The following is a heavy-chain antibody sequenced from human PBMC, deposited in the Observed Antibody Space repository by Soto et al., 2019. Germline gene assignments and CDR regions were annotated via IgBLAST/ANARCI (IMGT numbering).Heavy chain of an antibody. J-gene: IGHJ6*02. D-gene: IGHD5-18*01. V-gene: IGHV3-23*01. CDR1: GFTFSSYA. Sequence: GGSLRLPCXASGFTFSSYAMSWVRQAPGKGLEWVSAISGSGGSTYYADSVKGRFTISRDNSKNTLYLQMNSLRAEDTAVYYCAKVDTAMVVVYYYYGMDVWGQGTTVTVSS. CDR3: AKVDTAMVVVYYYYGMDV. CDR2: ISGSGGST.